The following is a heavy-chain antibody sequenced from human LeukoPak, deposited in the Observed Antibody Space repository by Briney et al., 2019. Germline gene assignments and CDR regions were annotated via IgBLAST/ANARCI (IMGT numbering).Heavy chain of an antibody. CDR1: GFTFSGYG. V-gene: IGHV3-30*02. CDR2: IRYDGSNK. CDR3: AKSLVQADIIDS. Sequence: PGGSLRLSCAASGFTFSGYGMHWVRQAPGKGLEWVAFIRYDGSNKYYADSVKGRFTISRDNSKNTLYLQMNSLRAEDTAVYYCAKSLVQADIIDSWGQGTLVTVSS. J-gene: IGHJ4*02. D-gene: IGHD2-2*02.